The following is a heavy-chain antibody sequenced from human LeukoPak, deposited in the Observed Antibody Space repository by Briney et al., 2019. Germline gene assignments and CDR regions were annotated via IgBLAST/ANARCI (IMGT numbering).Heavy chain of an antibody. CDR3: ARGGNFGDY. CDR1: GGSISSSNW. V-gene: IGHV4-4*02. D-gene: IGHD4-23*01. J-gene: IGHJ4*02. Sequence: PSETLSLTCSVSGGSISSSNWWSWVRQPPGKGLEWIGRIYTSGSTNYNPSLKSRVSMSVDTSKNQCTLKLSSVTAADTAVYYCARGGNFGDYWGQGTLVTVSS. CDR2: IYTSGST.